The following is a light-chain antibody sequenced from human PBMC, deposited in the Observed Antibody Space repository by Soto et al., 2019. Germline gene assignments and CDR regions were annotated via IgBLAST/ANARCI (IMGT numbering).Light chain of an antibody. J-gene: IGKJ1*01. CDR2: DAS. Sequence: EIVMTQSPATLSVSPGERATLSCRASQSISVNLAWYQHRPGQTPRLLIYDASTRATGIPGRFSGSGSGTEFTLSIISLQPEDFAVYYCQQYNKWPPSTFGQGTKVDIK. CDR3: QQYNKWPPST. CDR1: QSISVN. V-gene: IGKV3-15*01.